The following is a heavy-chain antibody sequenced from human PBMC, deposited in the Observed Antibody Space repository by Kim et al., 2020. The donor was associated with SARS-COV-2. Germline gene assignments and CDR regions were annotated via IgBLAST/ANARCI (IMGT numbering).Heavy chain of an antibody. CDR1: GGTFSSYA. J-gene: IGHJ6*02. V-gene: IGHV1-69*04. CDR2: IIPILGIA. D-gene: IGHD4-17*01. CDR3: ARVSGDYGAYYYYGMDV. Sequence: SVKVSCKASGGTFSSYAISWVRQAPGQGLEWIGRIIPILGIANYAQKFQGRVTITADKSTSTAYMELSSLRSEDTAVYYCARVSGDYGAYYYYGMDVWGQGTTVTVSS.